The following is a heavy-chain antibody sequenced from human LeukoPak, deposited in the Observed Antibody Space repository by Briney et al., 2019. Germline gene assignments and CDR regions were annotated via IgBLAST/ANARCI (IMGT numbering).Heavy chain of an antibody. J-gene: IGHJ4*02. V-gene: IGHV3-7*01. CDR2: VKTDGSEK. CDR3: ASYLYWWSDLGF. Sequence: PGGSLRLSCAASGFTFSDYWMTWVRQAPGKGLEWLANVKTDGSEKYYVDSVKGRFTISRDNANNSLYLQMNSLGVEDTAVYFCASYLYWWSDLGFWGQGTLVTVSS. CDR1: GFTFSDYW. D-gene: IGHD2-8*02.